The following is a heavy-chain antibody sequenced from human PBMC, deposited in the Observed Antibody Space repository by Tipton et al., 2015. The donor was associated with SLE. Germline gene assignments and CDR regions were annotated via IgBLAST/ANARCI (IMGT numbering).Heavy chain of an antibody. CDR1: GGSISSHF. V-gene: IGHV4-59*08. Sequence: TLSLTCTVSGGSISSHFWSWIRQPPGKGLEWIGKIYYTGSTDHNPSLKSRVTISLDTSKNQFSLKLSSVTAADTAVYYCGRTSYCSGGSCYPLKPYYMDVWGKGTTVTVSS. J-gene: IGHJ6*03. CDR3: GRTSYCSGGSCYPLKPYYMDV. CDR2: IYYTGST. D-gene: IGHD2-15*01.